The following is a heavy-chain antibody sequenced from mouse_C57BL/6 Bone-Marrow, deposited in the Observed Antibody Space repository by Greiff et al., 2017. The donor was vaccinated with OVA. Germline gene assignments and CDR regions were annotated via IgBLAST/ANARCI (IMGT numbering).Heavy chain of an antibody. J-gene: IGHJ3*01. CDR3: ARRMITQAWFAY. V-gene: IGHV1-55*01. D-gene: IGHD2-4*01. CDR1: GYTFTSYW. Sequence: QVQLKQPGAELVKPGASVKMSCKASGYTFTSYWITWVKQRPGQGLEWIGDIYPGSGSTNYNEKFKSKATLTVDTSSSTAYMQLSSLTSEDSAVYYCARRMITQAWFAYWGQGTLVTVSA. CDR2: IYPGSGST.